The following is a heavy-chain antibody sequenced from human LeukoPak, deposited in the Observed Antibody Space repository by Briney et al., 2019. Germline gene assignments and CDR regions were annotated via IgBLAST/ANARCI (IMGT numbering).Heavy chain of an antibody. CDR1: GFTFTDYE. Sequence: GGSLRLSCDTSGFTFTDYEMNWVRQAPGKGLEWIPYLSSTARTIYYADSVKGRFTISRDTARNSVSLQMNSLRGDDTAVYYCARRGRSSAYYFDYWGQGTLVTVSS. J-gene: IGHJ4*02. V-gene: IGHV3-48*03. CDR3: ARRGRSSAYYFDY. CDR2: LSSTARTI. D-gene: IGHD6-6*01.